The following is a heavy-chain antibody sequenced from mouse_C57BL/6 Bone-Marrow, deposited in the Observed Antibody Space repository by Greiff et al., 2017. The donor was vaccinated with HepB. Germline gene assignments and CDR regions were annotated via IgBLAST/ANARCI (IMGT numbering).Heavy chain of an antibody. V-gene: IGHV1-76*01. CDR2: IYPGSGNT. CDR1: GYTFTDYY. J-gene: IGHJ1*03. D-gene: IGHD1-1*01. Sequence: QVHVKQSGAELVRPGASVKLSCKASGYTFTDYYINWVKQRPGQGLEWIARIYPGSGNTYYNEKFKGKATLTAEKSSSTSYMQLSSLTSEDSAVYFCARIYYYGSSYRWYFDVWGTGTTVTVSS. CDR3: ARIYYYGSSYRWYFDV.